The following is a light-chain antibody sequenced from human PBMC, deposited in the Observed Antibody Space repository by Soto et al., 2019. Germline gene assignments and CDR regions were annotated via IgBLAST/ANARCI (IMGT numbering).Light chain of an antibody. J-gene: IGKJ3*01. CDR1: QSVSSSY. Sequence: EIVLTQSPGTLSLSPGERATLSCRASQSVSSSYLAWYQQKPGQAPRLLIYGASSRATGIPDRFSGSGSGTEFTLTISRLEAEDFAVYYCQQYGSSRFTFGPGTKVDIK. CDR3: QQYGSSRFT. CDR2: GAS. V-gene: IGKV3-20*01.